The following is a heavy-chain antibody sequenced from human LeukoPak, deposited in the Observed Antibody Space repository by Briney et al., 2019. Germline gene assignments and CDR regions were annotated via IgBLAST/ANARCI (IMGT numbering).Heavy chain of an antibody. D-gene: IGHD1-7*01. Sequence: GGSLRLSCAASGFTVSSNYMSWVRQAPGKGLEWVSVIYSGGSTYYADSVKGRFTISRHNSMNTLYLQMNSLRAEDTAVYYCARADWNSDYFDYWGQGTLVTVSS. CDR1: GFTVSSNY. CDR3: ARADWNSDYFDY. CDR2: IYSGGST. J-gene: IGHJ4*02. V-gene: IGHV3-53*04.